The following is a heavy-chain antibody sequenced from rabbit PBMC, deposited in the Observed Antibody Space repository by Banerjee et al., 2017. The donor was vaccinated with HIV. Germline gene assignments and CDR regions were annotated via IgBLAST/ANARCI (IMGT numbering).Heavy chain of an antibody. CDR3: VKPYAGYAGYGYATGDL. CDR2: IYTSSGST. V-gene: IGHV1S43*01. Sequence: QEQLVEYGGDLVQPEGSLTLTCKASGLDFSSSYWICWVRQAPGKGLEWIACIYTSSGSTWYASWVSGRFTISSHNAQNTLYLQLNSLTAADTATYFCVKPYAGYAGYGYATGDLWGPGTLVTVS. D-gene: IGHD6-1*01. J-gene: IGHJ4*01. CDR1: GLDFSSSYW.